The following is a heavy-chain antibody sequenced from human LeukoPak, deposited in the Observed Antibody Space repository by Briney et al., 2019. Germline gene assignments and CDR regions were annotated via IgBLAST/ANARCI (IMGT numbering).Heavy chain of an antibody. D-gene: IGHD1-14*01. J-gene: IGHJ6*02. V-gene: IGHV1-2*02. Sequence: ASVKVSCTASGYTFTGYYMHWVRQAPGQGLEWMGWINPNSGGTNYAQKFQGRVTMTRDTSISTAYMELSRLRSDDTAVYYCAREDNRNYYYYYGMDVWGQGTTVTVSS. CDR3: AREDNRNYYYYYGMDV. CDR2: INPNSGGT. CDR1: GYTFTGYY.